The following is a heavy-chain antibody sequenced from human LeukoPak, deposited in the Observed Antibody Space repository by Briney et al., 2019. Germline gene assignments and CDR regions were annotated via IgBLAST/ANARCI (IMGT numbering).Heavy chain of an antibody. V-gene: IGHV1-69*01. D-gene: IGHD2-2*01. J-gene: IGHJ5*02. CDR3: ARESSFLVPAATRAGVTYNWFDP. Sequence: SVTVSRKASVGSFRSYSISWVRQPPAKGLEGMGGSIPTFCTANYAQKLQGRVTNTADESTSTVYMALSSQRSEDTAVYYCARESSFLVPAATRAGVTYNWFDPWGQGTLVTVSS. CDR2: SIPTFCTA. CDR1: VGSFRSYS.